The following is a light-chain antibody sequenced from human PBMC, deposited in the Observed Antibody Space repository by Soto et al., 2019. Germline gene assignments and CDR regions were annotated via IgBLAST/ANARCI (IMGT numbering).Light chain of an antibody. CDR2: QTS. CDR3: QQSYSTPRT. Sequence: EIVLTQSPATLSSFPGDRVTLSCRASQYINTRLAWYQHRPGQAPRLLIYQTSIRAAGIPARFSASGSGTDFTLTISDVQPEDFALYYCQQSYSTPRTFGQGTKVEIK. J-gene: IGKJ1*01. CDR1: QYINTR. V-gene: IGKV3-11*01.